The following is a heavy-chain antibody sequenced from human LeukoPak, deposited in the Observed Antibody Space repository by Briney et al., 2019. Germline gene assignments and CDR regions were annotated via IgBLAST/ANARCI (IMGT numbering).Heavy chain of an antibody. V-gene: IGHV3-20*04. D-gene: IGHD3-22*01. CDR1: GFTFDDHG. CDR2: INWNGGST. Sequence: GGSLRLSCAASGFTFDDHGMSWVRQAPGKGLEWVSGINWNGGSTGYADSVKGRFTISRDNAKNSLYLQMNSLRAEDTAVYYCTRGEAYDSSGYYYSYWGQGTLVTVSS. CDR3: TRGEAYDSSGYYYSY. J-gene: IGHJ4*02.